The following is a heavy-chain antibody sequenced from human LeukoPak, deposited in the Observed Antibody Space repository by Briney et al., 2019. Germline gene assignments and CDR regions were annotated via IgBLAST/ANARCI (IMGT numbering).Heavy chain of an antibody. Sequence: ASVKVSCKASGGTFSSYAISWVRQAPGQGLEWMGRIIPILGIANYAQKFQGRVTITADKSTSTAYMELSSLRSEDTAVYYCARENYKAYYYMDVWGKGTTVTVSS. V-gene: IGHV1-69*04. D-gene: IGHD1-7*01. CDR1: GGTFSSYA. CDR3: ARENYKAYYYMDV. J-gene: IGHJ6*03. CDR2: IIPILGIA.